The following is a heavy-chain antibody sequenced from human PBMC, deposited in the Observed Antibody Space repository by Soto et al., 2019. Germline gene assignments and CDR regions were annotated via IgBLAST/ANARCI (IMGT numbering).Heavy chain of an antibody. CDR1: GYTFSGYY. CDR3: ARGVSAGVDY. J-gene: IGHJ4*02. V-gene: IGHV1-2*02. CDR2: INPNSGAT. D-gene: IGHD1-26*01. Sequence: ASVKVSCKASGYTFSGYYMHWVRQAPGQGLEWMGWINPNSGATNYAQRFQGRVTMTRDTSFSTAYMELTTLTSDDTAFYYCARGVSAGVDYWGQGTLVTVSS.